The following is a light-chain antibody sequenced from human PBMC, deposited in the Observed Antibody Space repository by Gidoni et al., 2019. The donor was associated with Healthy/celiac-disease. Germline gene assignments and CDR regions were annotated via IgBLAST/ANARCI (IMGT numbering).Light chain of an antibody. Sequence: EIVMTQSPATLSVSPGERATLTCRASKSVSSNLAWYQQKPGQAPRLRSYGASTRATGIPARFSGSGSGTEFTLTISSLQSEDFAVYYCQQYNNWLSITFGQGTRLEIK. CDR2: GAS. CDR1: KSVSSN. V-gene: IGKV3-15*01. J-gene: IGKJ5*01. CDR3: QQYNNWLSIT.